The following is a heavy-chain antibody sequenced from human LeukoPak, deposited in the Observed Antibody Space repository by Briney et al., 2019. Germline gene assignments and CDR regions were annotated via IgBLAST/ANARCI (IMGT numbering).Heavy chain of an antibody. CDR2: IYYSGST. V-gene: IGHV4-39*06. J-gene: IGHJ4*02. CDR1: GGSISNTFYY. CDR3: ARDRIAAAGTPFDY. D-gene: IGHD6-13*01. Sequence: SETLSLTCTVSGGSISNTFYYWGWIRQPPGKGLEWIGSIYYSGSTYYNPSLKSRVTISVDTSKNQFPLKLSSVTAADTAVYYCARDRIAAAGTPFDYWGQGTLVTVSS.